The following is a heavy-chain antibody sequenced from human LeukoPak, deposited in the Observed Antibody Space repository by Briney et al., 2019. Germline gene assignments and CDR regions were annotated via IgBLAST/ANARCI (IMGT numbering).Heavy chain of an antibody. V-gene: IGHV3-7*01. CDR2: INPDGSEK. Sequence: PGGSLRLSCAASGFTFTSYAMSWVRQPPGKGLEWVASINPDGSEKYDVDSVKGGFTISRDNAKNSLFLQMSGLRAEDTAVYFCARSGSYLNSGAYCDYWSQGSLVTVS. CDR1: GFTFTSYA. CDR3: ARSGSYLNSGAYCDY. D-gene: IGHD3-10*01. J-gene: IGHJ4*02.